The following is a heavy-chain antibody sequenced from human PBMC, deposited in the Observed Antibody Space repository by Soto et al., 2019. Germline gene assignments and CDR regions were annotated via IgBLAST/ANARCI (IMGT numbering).Heavy chain of an antibody. Sequence: ASVKVSCKASGGTFSSYAISWVRQAPGQGLEWMGGIIPIFGTANYAQKFQGRVTITADESTSTAYMELSGLRSEDTAVYYCARGRTMSIAAAGRPQLDYWGQGTLVTVSS. D-gene: IGHD6-13*01. CDR2: IIPIFGTA. CDR3: ARGRTMSIAAAGRPQLDY. V-gene: IGHV1-69*13. J-gene: IGHJ4*02. CDR1: GGTFSSYA.